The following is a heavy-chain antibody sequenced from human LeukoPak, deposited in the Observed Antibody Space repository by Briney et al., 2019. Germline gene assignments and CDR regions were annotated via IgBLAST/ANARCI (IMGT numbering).Heavy chain of an antibody. J-gene: IGHJ3*02. V-gene: IGHV4-59*01. CDR3: ARDPLSTNDFDI. CDR1: GGSITNSY. Sequence: KPSETLSLTCTVSGGSITNSYWNWIRPSPGKGLEWIEYINYSGSTNYNPSLKSRVTISVDTSKNQFSLKLSSVTAADTAVYFCARDPLSTNDFDIWGQGTMVTVSS. D-gene: IGHD1-1*01. CDR2: INYSGST.